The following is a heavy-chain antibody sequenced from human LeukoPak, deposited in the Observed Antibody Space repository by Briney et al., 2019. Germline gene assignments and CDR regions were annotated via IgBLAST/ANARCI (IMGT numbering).Heavy chain of an antibody. D-gene: IGHD3-22*01. CDR3: AKRDYYDSSGYSPLFDN. Sequence: GGSLRLSCAASGFSFSNYAMSWVRQAPGKGLEWVSGLSGNGERTHYADSVKGRFTISRDNSKNTLYLQMNSLRAEDTALYFCAKRDYYDSSGYSPLFDNWGQGILVTVSS. CDR2: LSGNGERT. V-gene: IGHV3-23*01. J-gene: IGHJ4*02. CDR1: GFSFSNYA.